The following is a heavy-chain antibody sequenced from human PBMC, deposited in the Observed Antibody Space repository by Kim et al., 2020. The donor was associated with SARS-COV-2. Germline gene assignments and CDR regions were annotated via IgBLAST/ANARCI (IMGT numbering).Heavy chain of an antibody. CDR1: GGTFSNYV. CDR2: IIPAFSTT. V-gene: IGHV1-69*13. CDR3: ARVAIAYAFDI. Sequence: SVKVSCKASGGTFSNYVINWVRQAPGQGLEWMGAIIPAFSTTNYTQKFRGRVTITADASTSTAYMELSSLKSGASAIYYCARVAIAYAFDIWGQGTMLTVFS. J-gene: IGHJ3*02.